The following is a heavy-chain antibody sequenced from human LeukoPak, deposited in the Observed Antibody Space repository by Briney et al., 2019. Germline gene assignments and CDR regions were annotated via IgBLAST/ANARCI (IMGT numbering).Heavy chain of an antibody. V-gene: IGHV1-46*01. D-gene: IGHD3-22*01. CDR2: INPSGGST. J-gene: IGHJ4*02. Sequence: ASVKVSCKASGYTFTSYYMHSVRQAPGQGLEWMGIINPSGGSTSYAQKFQGRVTMTRDTSTSTVYMELSSLRSEDTAVYYCARENHYYDSSGYFDYWGQGTLVTVSS. CDR1: GYTFTSYY. CDR3: ARENHYYDSSGYFDY.